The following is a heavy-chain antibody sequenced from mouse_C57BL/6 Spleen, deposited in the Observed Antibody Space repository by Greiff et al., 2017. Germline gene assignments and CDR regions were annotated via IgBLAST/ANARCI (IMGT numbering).Heavy chain of an antibody. CDR2: IDPSDSYT. D-gene: IGHD1-1*01. CDR1: GYTFTSYW. Sequence: VQLQQPGAELVMPGASVKLSCKASGYTFTSYWMHWVKQRPGQGLEWIGEIDPSDSYTNYNQKFKGKSTLTVDKSSSTAYMQRSSLTSEDSAVYYCARARAYYGSSYSYFDYWGQGTTLTVSS. CDR3: ARARAYYGSSYSYFDY. V-gene: IGHV1-69*01. J-gene: IGHJ2*01.